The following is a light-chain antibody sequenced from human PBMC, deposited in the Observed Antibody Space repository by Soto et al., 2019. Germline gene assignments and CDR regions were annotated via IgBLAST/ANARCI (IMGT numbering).Light chain of an antibody. CDR1: QSISSW. Sequence: DIQMTQSPSTLSASVGDRVTITCRASQSISSWLAWYQQKPGKAPKLLIYKASSLESGVPSRFSGSGSGTEFTLTISRLQPDDFATYYCQQYSSYWTFGQGTKVDIK. V-gene: IGKV1-5*03. CDR3: QQYSSYWT. CDR2: KAS. J-gene: IGKJ1*01.